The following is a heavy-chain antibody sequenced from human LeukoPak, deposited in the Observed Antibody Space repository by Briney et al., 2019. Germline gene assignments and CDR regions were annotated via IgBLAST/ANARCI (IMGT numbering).Heavy chain of an antibody. D-gene: IGHD3-16*01. CDR1: GGSFSDYQ. CDR3: ARGLVWRFLLDSRRDSFDI. Sequence: SETLSLTCAVSGGSFSDYQWNWIRQSPGKGLEWLGEISHSGTTTYNPSLKSRVTISVDTSKNQFSLRLRSVTTADTAVYYCARGLVWRFLLDSRRDSFDIWGQGTTITVSS. CDR2: ISHSGTT. V-gene: IGHV4-34*01. J-gene: IGHJ3*02.